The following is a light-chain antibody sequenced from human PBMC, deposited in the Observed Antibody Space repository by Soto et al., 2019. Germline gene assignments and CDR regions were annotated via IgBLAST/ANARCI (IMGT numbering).Light chain of an antibody. CDR1: QSIDSR. CDR2: DAS. V-gene: IGKV1-5*01. Sequence: VQMTQSHSTLSASVGDRVTITCRASQSIDSRLAWYQQRPGKAPDLLIYDASTLQSGVPSRFSGSGSGTEFTLTISSLQPDDFATYYCQQYNSYLITFGQGTRLEIK. J-gene: IGKJ5*01. CDR3: QQYNSYLIT.